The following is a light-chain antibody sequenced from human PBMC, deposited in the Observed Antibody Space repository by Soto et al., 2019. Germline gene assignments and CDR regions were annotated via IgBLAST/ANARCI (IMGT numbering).Light chain of an antibody. Sequence: QLVLTQPPSVSGAPGQGVTISCTGSTSNIGSGYDVHWYQQVPGLAPKLLIYANINRPSGVPDRFSGSKSGTSASLAITGLQAEDEADYYCQSYDNSLSGWVFGGGTNLTVL. CDR2: ANI. J-gene: IGLJ2*01. V-gene: IGLV1-40*01. CDR1: TSNIGSGYD. CDR3: QSYDNSLSGWV.